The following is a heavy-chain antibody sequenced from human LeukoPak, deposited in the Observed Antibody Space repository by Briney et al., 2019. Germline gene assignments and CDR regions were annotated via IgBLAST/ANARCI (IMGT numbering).Heavy chain of an antibody. CDR1: GFTFSSYG. J-gene: IGHJ6*04. CDR3: TRVEKGFWSGFKMDV. Sequence: PGGSLRLSCAASGFTFSSYGMHWVRQAPGKGLEWVAFIRYDGSNKYYADSVKGRFTISRDNSKNSLYLQMNSLRVEDTAVYFCTRVEKGFWSGFKMDVWGKGTTVAVSS. V-gene: IGHV3-30*02. D-gene: IGHD3-3*01. CDR2: IRYDGSNK.